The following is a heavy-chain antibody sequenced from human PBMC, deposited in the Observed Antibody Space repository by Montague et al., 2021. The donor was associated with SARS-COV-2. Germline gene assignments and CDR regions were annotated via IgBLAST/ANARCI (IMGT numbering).Heavy chain of an antibody. CDR1: GGSLSGYY. CDR2: INHSGST. D-gene: IGHD1-20*01. Sequence: SETLSLTCAVYGGSLSGYYWSWIRQPPGKGLEWIGEINHSGSTNYNPYPKSRVTISLDTSKNQFSLKLSSVTAADTAVYYCARGGRRYYWRDETSYYYGMDVWGQGTTVTVSS. V-gene: IGHV4-34*01. CDR3: ARGGRRYYWRDETSYYYGMDV. J-gene: IGHJ6*02.